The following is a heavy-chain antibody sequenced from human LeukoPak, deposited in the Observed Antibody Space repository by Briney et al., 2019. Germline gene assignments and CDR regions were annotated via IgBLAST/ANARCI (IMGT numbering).Heavy chain of an antibody. CDR1: GFTFSDYY. CDR2: ISSSDTTM. D-gene: IGHD3-10*01. J-gene: IGHJ4*02. CDR3: ARFDGSGSYYRFDY. V-gene: IGHV3-11*04. Sequence: PGGSLRLSCAASGFTFSDYYMSWIRQAPGKGPEWVSYISSSDTTMYYADSVKGRFTISRDNAKNSLYLQMNSLRAEDTALYYCARFDGSGSYYRFDYWGQGTLVTVSS.